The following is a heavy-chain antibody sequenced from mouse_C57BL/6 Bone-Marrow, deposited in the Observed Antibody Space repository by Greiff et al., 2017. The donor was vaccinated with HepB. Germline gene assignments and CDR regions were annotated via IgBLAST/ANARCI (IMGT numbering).Heavy chain of an antibody. D-gene: IGHD1-1*01. Sequence: EVQLVESGGDLVKPGGSLKLSCAASGFTFSSYGMSWVRQTPDKRLEWVATISSGGSYTYYPDSVKGRFTISRDNAKNTLYLQMSSLKSEDTAMYYCARHVYYYGSSPYYAMDYWGQGTSVTVSS. V-gene: IGHV5-6*01. CDR2: ISSGGSYT. J-gene: IGHJ4*01. CDR3: ARHVYYYGSSPYYAMDY. CDR1: GFTFSSYG.